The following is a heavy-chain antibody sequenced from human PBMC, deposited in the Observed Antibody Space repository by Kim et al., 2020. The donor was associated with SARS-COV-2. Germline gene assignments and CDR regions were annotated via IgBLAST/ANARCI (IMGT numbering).Heavy chain of an antibody. D-gene: IGHD3-10*01. V-gene: IGHV3-7*01. Sequence: DSVQGRFTISRDNAKNSLYLQMNRLGAEDTAVYYCARAGYYGSGSYFSDWGQGTLVTVSS. J-gene: IGHJ4*02. CDR3: ARAGYYGSGSYFSD.